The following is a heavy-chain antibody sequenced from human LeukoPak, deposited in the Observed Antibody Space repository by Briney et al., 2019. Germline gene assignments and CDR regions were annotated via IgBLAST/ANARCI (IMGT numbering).Heavy chain of an antibody. V-gene: IGHV1-69*04. CDR2: IIPILGIA. CDR1: GGTFSSYA. CDR3: ASVYSSGWYYFDY. J-gene: IGHJ4*02. Sequence: SVKVSCKASGGTFSSYAISWVRQAPGQGLEWMGRIIPILGIANYAQKFQGRVTITADKSTSTAYMELSSLRSEDTAVYYCASVYSSGWYYFDYWGQGTLVTVSS. D-gene: IGHD6-19*01.